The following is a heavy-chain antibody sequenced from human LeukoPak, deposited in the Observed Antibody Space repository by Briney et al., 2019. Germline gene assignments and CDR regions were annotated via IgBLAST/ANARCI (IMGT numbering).Heavy chain of an antibody. D-gene: IGHD1-26*01. J-gene: IGHJ3*02. CDR2: ISGSGIST. CDR1: GFSFSSYA. CDR3: AREGAGNGFDI. V-gene: IGHV3-23*01. Sequence: GGSLRLSCAASGFSFSSYAMSWVRQAPGKGLDWVSSISGSGISTYYADSVKGRFTISRDNAKNSLYLQMNSLRAEDTAVYYCAREGAGNGFDIWGQGTMVTVSS.